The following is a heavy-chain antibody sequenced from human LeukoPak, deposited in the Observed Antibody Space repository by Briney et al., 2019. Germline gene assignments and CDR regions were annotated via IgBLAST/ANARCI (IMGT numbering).Heavy chain of an antibody. Sequence: TGRSLRLSCAASGFTFSSYSMNWVRQAPGKGLEWVSSISSSSSYIYYADSVKGRFTISRDNAKNSLYLQMNSLRAEDTAVYYCARDFSTVTIYPKLNYWGQGTLVTVSS. J-gene: IGHJ4*02. V-gene: IGHV3-21*01. D-gene: IGHD4-17*01. CDR1: GFTFSSYS. CDR3: ARDFSTVTIYPKLNY. CDR2: ISSSSSYI.